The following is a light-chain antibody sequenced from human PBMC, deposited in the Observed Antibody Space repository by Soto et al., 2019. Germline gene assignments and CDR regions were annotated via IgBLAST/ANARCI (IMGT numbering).Light chain of an antibody. CDR2: LGS. CDR3: MQALQTPLT. Sequence: DIVMTQSPLSLPVTPGEPASISCRSSQSLLHSNGYNYFDWYLQTPGQSPQLLIYLGSNRASGVPVRFSGSGSGTDCTLKISRVADEDVGVYYCMQALQTPLTFGQGTRLEIK. CDR1: QSLLHSNGYNY. V-gene: IGKV2-28*01. J-gene: IGKJ5*01.